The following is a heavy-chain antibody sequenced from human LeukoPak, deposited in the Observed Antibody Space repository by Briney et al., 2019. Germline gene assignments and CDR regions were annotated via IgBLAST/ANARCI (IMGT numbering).Heavy chain of an antibody. Sequence: ASVKVSCKASGYTFTSYAMHWVRQAPGQRLEWMGWINAGNGNTKYSQKFQGRVTITRDTSASTAYMELSSLRAEDTAVYYCARGEYLSVVVVAATRDVEFDYWGQGTLVTVSS. CDR3: ARGEYLSVVVVAATRDVEFDY. CDR1: GYTFTSYA. V-gene: IGHV1-3*01. J-gene: IGHJ4*02. D-gene: IGHD2-15*01. CDR2: INAGNGNT.